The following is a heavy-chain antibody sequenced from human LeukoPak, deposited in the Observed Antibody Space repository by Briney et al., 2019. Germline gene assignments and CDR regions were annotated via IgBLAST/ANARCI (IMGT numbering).Heavy chain of an antibody. CDR1: AGSISSYY. D-gene: IGHD3-3*01. V-gene: IGHV4-4*07. CDR2: IYTSGST. J-gene: IGHJ6*02. Sequence: SETLSLTCTVSAGSISSYYWSWIRQPAGKGLEWIGRIYTSGSTNYNPSLKSRATMSVDTSKNQFSLNLTSVTAADTAVYYCATSRYDFTGRYYSGMHVWGQGTTVTVSS. CDR3: ATSRYDFTGRYYSGMHV.